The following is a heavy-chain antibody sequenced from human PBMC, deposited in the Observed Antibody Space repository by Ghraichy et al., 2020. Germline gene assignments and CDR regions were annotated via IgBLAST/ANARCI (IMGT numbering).Heavy chain of an antibody. CDR3: ARSPDYYYDSSGYFSGAFDI. CDR2: IYYSGST. Sequence: SETLSLTCTVSGGSISSYYWSWIRQPPGKGLEWIGYIYYSGSTNYNPSLKSRVTISVDTSKNQISLKLSSVTAADTAVYYCARSPDYYYDSSGYFSGAFDIWGQGTMVTVSS. CDR1: GGSISSYY. V-gene: IGHV4-59*01. J-gene: IGHJ3*02. D-gene: IGHD3-22*01.